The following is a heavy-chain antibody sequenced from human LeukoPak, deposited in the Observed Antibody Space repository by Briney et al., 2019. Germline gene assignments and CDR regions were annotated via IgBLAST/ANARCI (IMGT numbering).Heavy chain of an antibody. D-gene: IGHD2/OR15-2a*01. CDR1: GYTFTSYY. V-gene: IGHV1-46*01. Sequence: GASVKVSCKASGYTFTSYYMHWVRQAPGQGLEWMGIINPSGGSTSYAQKFQGRVTMTRDTSTSTVYMELSSLRSEDTAVYYCARGRTEYYSYTYYYGMDVWGQGTTVTVSS. J-gene: IGHJ6*02. CDR3: ARGRTEYYSYTYYYGMDV. CDR2: INPSGGST.